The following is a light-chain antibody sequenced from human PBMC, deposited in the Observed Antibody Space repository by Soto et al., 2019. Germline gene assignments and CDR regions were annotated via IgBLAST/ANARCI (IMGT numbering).Light chain of an antibody. CDR1: QSVSSSY. CDR3: QQYGSSIT. CDR2: GAS. J-gene: IGKJ5*01. V-gene: IGKV3-20*01. Sequence: ILLTQSPCTLSLSPGERATLSCRASQSVSSSYLAWYQQKPGQAPRLRIYGASSRATGIPDRLSGSGSGTDFTLTISRLEPEDFAVYYCQQYGSSITFGQGTRLEIK.